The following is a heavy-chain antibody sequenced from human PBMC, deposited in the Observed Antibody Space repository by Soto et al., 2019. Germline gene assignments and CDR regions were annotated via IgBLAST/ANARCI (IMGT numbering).Heavy chain of an antibody. CDR2: FKRTIDGETT. V-gene: IGHV3-15*07. CDR3: TTGSVEGV. D-gene: IGHD2-15*01. CDR1: GFSITNAW. J-gene: IGHJ6*04. Sequence: EVQLVESGGGLVKPGGSLRLSCVASGFSITNAWMNWVRQAPGKGLEWVGRFKRTIDGETTDYAAPVKGRFTISRDDSKNMLYLQMNSLKADDTALYYCTTGSVEGVWGEGTTVTVSS.